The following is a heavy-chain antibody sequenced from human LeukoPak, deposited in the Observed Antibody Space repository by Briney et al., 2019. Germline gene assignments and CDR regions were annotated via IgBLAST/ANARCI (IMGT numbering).Heavy chain of an antibody. CDR3: ASLGYCTNGVCYRDFDY. CDR2: INPSGGST. CDR1: GYTFTSYH. Sequence: ASVKVSCKASGYTFTSYHMHWVRQAPGQGLEWMGIINPSGGSTSYAQKFQGRVTMTRDTSTSTVYMELSSLRSEDTAVYYCASLGYCTNGVCYRDFDYWGQGTLVTVSS. D-gene: IGHD2-8*01. J-gene: IGHJ4*02. V-gene: IGHV1-46*01.